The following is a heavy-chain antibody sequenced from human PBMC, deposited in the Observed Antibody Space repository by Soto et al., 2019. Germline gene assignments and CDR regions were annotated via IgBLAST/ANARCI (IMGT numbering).Heavy chain of an antibody. CDR2: IYWNDDT. J-gene: IGHJ4*02. CDR3: AHSPWGAAPDY. V-gene: IGHV2-5*01. D-gene: IGHD3-16*01. Sequence: QITLKESGPPLVKPTQTLTLTCTVSGFSLSARGVGVGWIRQPPGKALEWLAIIYWNDDTSYSPSLQSRVTVTKDASKNQVVLTMTNMDPVDTATYYCAHSPWGAAPDYWGQGTLVTVSS. CDR1: GFSLSARGVG.